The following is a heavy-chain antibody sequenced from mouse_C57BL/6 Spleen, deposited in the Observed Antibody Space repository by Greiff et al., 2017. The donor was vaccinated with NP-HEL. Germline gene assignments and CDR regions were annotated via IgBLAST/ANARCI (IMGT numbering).Heavy chain of an antibody. J-gene: IGHJ4*01. CDR1: GYTFTSYW. D-gene: IGHD4-1*01. CDR2: IYPGSGST. CDR3: ARGGLGDDYAMDY. V-gene: IGHV1-55*01. Sequence: QVQLQQSGAELVKPGASVKMSCKASGYTFTSYWITWVKQRPGQGLEWIGDIYPGSGSTNYNEKFKSKATLTVDTSSSTAYMQLSSLTSEDSAVYYCARGGLGDDYAMDYWGQGTSVTVSS.